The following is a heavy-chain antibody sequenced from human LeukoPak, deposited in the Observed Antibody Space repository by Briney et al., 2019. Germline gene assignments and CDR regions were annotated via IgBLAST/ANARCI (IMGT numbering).Heavy chain of an antibody. J-gene: IGHJ5*02. CDR2: IYYSGST. CDR3: ARDGYSYGHWFDP. V-gene: IGHV4-59*01. D-gene: IGHD5-18*01. CDR1: GGSISSYY. Sequence: SETLSLTCTVSGGSISSYYWSWIRQPPGKGQEWIGYIYYSGSTNYNPSLKSRVTISVDTSKNQFSLKLSSVTAADTAVYYCARDGYSYGHWFDPWGQGTLVTVSS.